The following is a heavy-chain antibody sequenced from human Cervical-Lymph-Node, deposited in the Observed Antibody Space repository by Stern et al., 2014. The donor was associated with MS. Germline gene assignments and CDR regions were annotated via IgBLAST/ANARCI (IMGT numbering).Heavy chain of an antibody. V-gene: IGHV1-3*04. CDR3: VRRYSSSSPVTSWFGP. CDR2: ISIGNGNT. J-gene: IGHJ5*02. D-gene: IGHD6-6*01. Sequence: QVQLMQSGAEVRKPGASVKVSCKASGYTFFFYPIHWVRQAPGQSLEWIGYISIGNGNTKYSQKFQDRVTITRDTSANTVYMEMTNLKSEDTAVYYCVRRYSSSSPVTSWFGPWGQGTLVSVSS. CDR1: GYTFFFYP.